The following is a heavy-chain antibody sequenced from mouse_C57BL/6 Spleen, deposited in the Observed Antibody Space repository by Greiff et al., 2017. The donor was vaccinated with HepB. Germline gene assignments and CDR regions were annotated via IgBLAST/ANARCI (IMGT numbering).Heavy chain of an antibody. CDR1: GFTFSSYT. CDR3: ARRPGKGYYFDY. Sequence: EVKLVESGGGLVKPGGSLKLSCAASGFTFSSYTMSWVRQTPEKRLEWVATISGGGGNTYYPDSVKGRFTISRDNAKNTLYLQMSSLRSEDTALYYCARRPGKGYYFDYWGQGTTLTVSS. V-gene: IGHV5-9*01. CDR2: ISGGGGNT. D-gene: IGHD4-1*01. J-gene: IGHJ2*01.